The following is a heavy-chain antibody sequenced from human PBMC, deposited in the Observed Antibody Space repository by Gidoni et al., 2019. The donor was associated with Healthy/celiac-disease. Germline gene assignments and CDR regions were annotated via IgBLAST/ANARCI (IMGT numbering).Heavy chain of an antibody. CDR2: TYYRSKWYN. D-gene: IGHD6-19*01. CDR3: ARDNSRRAVAADYYYYGMDV. V-gene: IGHV6-1*01. J-gene: IGHJ6*02. Sequence: QVQLQQSGPGLVKPSQTLSLTCAISGDSVSSNTAAWNWIRQSPSRGLEWLGRTYYRSKWYNDYAVSVKSRITINPDTSKNQFSLQLNSVTPEDTAVYYCARDNSRRAVAADYYYYGMDVWGQGTTVTVSS. CDR1: GDSVSSNTAA.